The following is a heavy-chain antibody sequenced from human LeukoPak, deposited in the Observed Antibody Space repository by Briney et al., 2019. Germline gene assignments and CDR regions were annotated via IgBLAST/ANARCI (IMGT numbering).Heavy chain of an antibody. D-gene: IGHD1-1*01. CDR2: IRSKAYGETA. CDR1: GFTLGDYA. Sequence: PGQSLRLSCTASGFTLGDYAMSWIRQAPGKGLEWVGFIRSKAYGETADYAASVKGRFTISRDDSKAIAYLQMNSLKTEDTAVYHCTRDRGAYNLYDYWGQGTLVTVSS. CDR3: TRDRGAYNLYDY. V-gene: IGHV3-49*03. J-gene: IGHJ4*02.